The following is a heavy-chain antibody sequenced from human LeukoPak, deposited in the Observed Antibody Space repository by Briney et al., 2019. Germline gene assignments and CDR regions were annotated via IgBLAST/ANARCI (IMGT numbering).Heavy chain of an antibody. CDR3: ARDGFYYYGMDV. V-gene: IGHV4-59*01. CDR2: IYYSGST. CDR1: GGSISSYY. Sequence: SETLSLTCTVSGGSISSYYWSWIRQPPGKGLEWIGYIYYSGSTNYNPSLKGRVTISVDTSKNQFSLKLSSVTAADTAVYYCARDGFYYYGMDVWGQGTTVTVSS. J-gene: IGHJ6*02.